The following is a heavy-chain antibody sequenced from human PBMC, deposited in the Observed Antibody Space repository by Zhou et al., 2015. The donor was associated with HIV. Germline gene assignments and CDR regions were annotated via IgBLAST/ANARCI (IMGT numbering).Heavy chain of an antibody. CDR2: IIPIFGTA. V-gene: IGHV1-69*01. CDR3: ARDVSAATAIAQIYYFDY. J-gene: IGHJ4*02. CDR1: GGTFSSYA. Sequence: QVQLVQSGAEVKKPGSSVKVSCKASGGTFSSYAISWVRQAPGQGLEWMGGIIPIFGTANYAQKFQGRVTITADESTSTAYMELSSLRSEDTAVYYCARDVSAATAIAQIYYFDYWGQGTLVTVSS. D-gene: IGHD2-2*02.